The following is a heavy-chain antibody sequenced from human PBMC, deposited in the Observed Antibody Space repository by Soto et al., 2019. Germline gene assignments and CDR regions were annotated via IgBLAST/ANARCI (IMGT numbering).Heavy chain of an antibody. CDR1: AYTFTSYG. V-gene: IGHV1-18*01. D-gene: IGHD3-22*01. CDR3: ARIPQYDSSGYYYEDY. J-gene: IGHJ4*02. Sequence: XSVKVSFRASAYTFTSYGIIMLRQAPGQGLEWMGWISAYNGNTNYAQKLQGRVTMTTDTSTSTAYMELRSLRSDDTAVYYCARIPQYDSSGYYYEDYWGQGTLVTVSS. CDR2: ISAYNGNT.